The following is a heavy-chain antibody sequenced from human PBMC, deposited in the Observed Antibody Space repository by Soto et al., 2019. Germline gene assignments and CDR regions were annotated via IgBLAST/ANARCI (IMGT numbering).Heavy chain of an antibody. Sequence: QVQLQESGPGLVNPSGTLSLTCSVSGGSLSSSYWWSLVRPPPGKPLEWLGEIFYSGSTKYNPPRNSRVTISADQSKNDFSLRLSSVTAADTAVYYCVHHGGVPYYHDFWGQGMLVTDSS. CDR3: VHHGGVPYYHDF. CDR1: GGSLSSSYW. V-gene: IGHV4-4*02. J-gene: IGHJ4*02. D-gene: IGHD2-8*01. CDR2: IFYSGST.